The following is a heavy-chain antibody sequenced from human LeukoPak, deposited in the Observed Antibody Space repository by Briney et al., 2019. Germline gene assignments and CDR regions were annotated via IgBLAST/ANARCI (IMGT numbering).Heavy chain of an antibody. CDR2: TVGSGPDT. Sequence: PGGSLRLSCAASGFTFTNYAMSWVRQTPGKGLEWVSATVGSGPDTYHADSVKGRFTVSRDNSRNTLYLQMNSLRAEDTAVYYCARVLHKRNYDSTTYYGYWGQGTLVTVSS. D-gene: IGHD3-22*01. CDR3: ARVLHKRNYDSTTYYGY. CDR1: GFTFTNYA. V-gene: IGHV3-23*01. J-gene: IGHJ4*02.